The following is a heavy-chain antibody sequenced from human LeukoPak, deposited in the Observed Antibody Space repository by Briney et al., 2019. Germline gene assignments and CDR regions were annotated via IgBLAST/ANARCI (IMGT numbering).Heavy chain of an antibody. D-gene: IGHD3-9*01. CDR2: VYNTGST. J-gene: IGHJ3*02. CDR1: GGSISSYY. Sequence: SETLSLTCTVPGGSISSYYWTWIRQPPGKGLEWIGFVYNTGSTNYNPSLKSRVTISFDTSKNQFSLKLNSVTAADTAVYYCARRNILTEGEAFDIWGQGTMVTVSS. CDR3: ARRNILTEGEAFDI. V-gene: IGHV4-59*08.